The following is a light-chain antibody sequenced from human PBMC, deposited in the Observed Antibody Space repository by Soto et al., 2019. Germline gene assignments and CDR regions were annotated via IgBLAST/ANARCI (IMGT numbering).Light chain of an antibody. J-gene: IGKJ4*01. CDR2: DAS. Sequence: EIVLTQSPATLSLSPGERATLSCRASQSVISYLAWYQQKPGQAPRLLIYDASNRATGIQARFSGSGSGTYFTLTISSQETEYFAVYYCQQRSNFPLTFGGGTKVEIK. CDR3: QQRSNFPLT. V-gene: IGKV3-11*01. CDR1: QSVISY.